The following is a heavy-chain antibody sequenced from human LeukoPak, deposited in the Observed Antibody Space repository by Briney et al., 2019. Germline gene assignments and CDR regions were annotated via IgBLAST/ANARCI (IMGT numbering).Heavy chain of an antibody. D-gene: IGHD1-26*01. CDR3: ARSVAVGATMSPYYFDY. CDR2: INAGNGNT. CDR1: GYTFTSYA. V-gene: IGHV1-3*03. Sequence: ASVKVSCKASGYTFTSYAMHWVRQAPGQRLEWMGWINAGNGNTKYSQEFQGRVTITRDTSASTAYMELSSLRSEDTAVYYCARSVAVGATMSPYYFDYWGQGTLVTVSS. J-gene: IGHJ4*02.